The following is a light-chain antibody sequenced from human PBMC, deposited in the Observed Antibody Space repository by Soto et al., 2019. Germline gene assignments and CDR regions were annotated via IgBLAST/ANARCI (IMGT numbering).Light chain of an antibody. J-gene: IGKJ3*01. CDR3: QQYLNRPIST. Sequence: DIPMTQSPSSLSASVGDRVTITCQASQDISNYLNWYKQKPGKAPRLLIYDASNLETGVTSKFSGSGSGTDFTFTISSLQPEDIATYYWQQYLNRPISTFGPGTKVDIK. V-gene: IGKV1-33*01. CDR2: DAS. CDR1: QDISNY.